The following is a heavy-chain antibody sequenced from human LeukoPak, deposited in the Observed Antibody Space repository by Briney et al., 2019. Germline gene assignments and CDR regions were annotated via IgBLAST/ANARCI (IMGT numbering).Heavy chain of an antibody. J-gene: IGHJ4*02. V-gene: IGHV4-31*03. Sequence: SETLSLTCTVSGGSISSGGYYWSWIRQHPGKGLEWIGSIYYSGSTYYNPSLKGRVTISLVASKNQFSLKLSSVTAADTAIYYCASGDNDPLFDYWGQGTLVTVSS. CDR1: GGSISSGGYY. D-gene: IGHD1-1*01. CDR2: IYYSGST. CDR3: ASGDNDPLFDY.